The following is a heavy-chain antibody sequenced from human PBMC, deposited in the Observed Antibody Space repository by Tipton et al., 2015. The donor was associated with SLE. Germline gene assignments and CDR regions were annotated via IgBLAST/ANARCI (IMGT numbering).Heavy chain of an antibody. CDR1: GVSISRGSYF. J-gene: IGHJ3*02. CDR3: ARERLLWPRGNFDI. CDR2: IFSTGIT. Sequence: TLSLTCSVSGVSISRGSYFWTWIRQPAGKGLEWVGHIFSTGITDYNPSLKSRVSISADTSKNQFSLNLDSMTAADTAVYYCARERLLWPRGNFDIWGQGIMVTVSA. V-gene: IGHV4-61*09. D-gene: IGHD3-10*01.